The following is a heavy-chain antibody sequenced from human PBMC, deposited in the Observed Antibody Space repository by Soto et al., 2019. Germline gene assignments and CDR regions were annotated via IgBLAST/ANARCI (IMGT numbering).Heavy chain of an antibody. J-gene: IGHJ6*02. CDR3: ARGYYYGSGRPTPGGIDV. D-gene: IGHD3-10*01. CDR1: GYTFTNYD. Sequence: QVHLVQSGAEVKKPGASVKVSCKASGYTFTNYDINSVRQAPGQGLEWMGWISTYTGNTNYAQKLQGRVTMTTDTAAPTAYRELRSLRSYDTAVYYCARGYYYGSGRPTPGGIDVWGQGTTVTVSS. V-gene: IGHV1-18*01. CDR2: ISTYTGNT.